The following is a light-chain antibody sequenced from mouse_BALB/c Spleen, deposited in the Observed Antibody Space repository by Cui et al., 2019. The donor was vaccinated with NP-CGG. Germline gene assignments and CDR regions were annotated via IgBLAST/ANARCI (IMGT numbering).Light chain of an antibody. V-gene: IGLV1*01. CDR1: TGAVTNSNY. J-gene: IGLJ1*01. CDR3: ALWYSNHWV. CDR2: GTN. Sequence: QAVLTQESAPTTSPGETVTLTCRSSTGAVTNSNYANWVQEKPDHLFTGLIGGTNNRATGVPARFSGSLIGDKAALTITGAQTEDEAIYFCALWYSNHWVFGGGTKLTVL.